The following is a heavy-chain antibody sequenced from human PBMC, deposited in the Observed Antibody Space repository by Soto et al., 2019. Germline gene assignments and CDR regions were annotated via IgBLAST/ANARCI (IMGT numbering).Heavy chain of an antibody. Sequence: PGGSLRLSCAASGFTFSNYAMNWVRQAPGKGLQWVSGTSGSGANTYYADFVKGRFTISRDNSKNTLYLQMNSLRAEDTAVYYCAKDLVYFDSGTYSTLDYWGQGTLVTVSS. V-gene: IGHV3-23*01. D-gene: IGHD3-10*01. J-gene: IGHJ4*02. CDR1: GFTFSNYA. CDR2: TSGSGANT. CDR3: AKDLVYFDSGTYSTLDY.